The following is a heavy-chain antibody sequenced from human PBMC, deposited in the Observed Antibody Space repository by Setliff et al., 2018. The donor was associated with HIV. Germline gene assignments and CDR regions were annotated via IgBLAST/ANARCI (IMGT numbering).Heavy chain of an antibody. CDR2: ISSNGGST. CDR1: GFTFSSYA. CDR3: VKEGYSSSWQWLAPHYYYYYMGA. D-gene: IGHD6-6*01. Sequence: GESLKISCSASGFTFSSYAMHWVRQAPGKGLEYVSAISSNGGSTYYADSVKGRFTISRDNSKNTLYLQMSSLRAEDTAVYHCVKEGYSSSWQWLAPHYYYYYMGAWGKGTTVTVSS. V-gene: IGHV3-64D*09. J-gene: IGHJ6*03.